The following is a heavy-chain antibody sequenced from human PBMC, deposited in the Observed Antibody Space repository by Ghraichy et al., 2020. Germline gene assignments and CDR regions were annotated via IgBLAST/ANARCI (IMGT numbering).Heavy chain of an antibody. Sequence: GSLRLSCEASGFNLTNFGMHWVRQAPGKGLELVAVISYDGTEKYYADSVKGRFAISRDNSKNTLYLEMNSLRPEDTAVYFGAKLSDQQFDYWGQGTLVIVSS. V-gene: IGHV3-30*18. CDR2: ISYDGTEK. J-gene: IGHJ4*02. CDR3: AKLSDQQFDY. D-gene: IGHD2-21*02. CDR1: GFNLTNFG.